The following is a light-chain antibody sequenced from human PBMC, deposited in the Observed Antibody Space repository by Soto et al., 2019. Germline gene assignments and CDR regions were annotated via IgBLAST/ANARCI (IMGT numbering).Light chain of an antibody. Sequence: DIQMTQSPSSVSASVGDRVTITCRASQSISSWLAWYQQKPGKAPKVLIYKASNLESGVPLRFSGSGSGTEFTLTISSLQPDDFATYYCQQYNSYPWTFGQGTKVEIK. J-gene: IGKJ1*01. CDR2: KAS. CDR1: QSISSW. CDR3: QQYNSYPWT. V-gene: IGKV1-5*03.